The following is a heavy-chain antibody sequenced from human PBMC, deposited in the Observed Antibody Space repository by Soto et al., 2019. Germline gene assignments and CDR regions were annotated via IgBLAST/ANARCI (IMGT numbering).Heavy chain of an antibody. CDR2: IYYSGST. J-gene: IGHJ5*02. Sequence: SQTLSLTCSVAGGSSSSYDWSWIRQPPGKGLEWIGYIYYSGSTNYNPSLKTRVTISVDTSKNQFSLKLSSVTAADTAVYYCARFSGDGYNLGAKSYGFDPWGQGTLVTVSS. CDR3: ARFSGDGYNLGAKSYGFDP. CDR1: GGSSSSYD. D-gene: IGHD5-12*01. V-gene: IGHV4-59*01.